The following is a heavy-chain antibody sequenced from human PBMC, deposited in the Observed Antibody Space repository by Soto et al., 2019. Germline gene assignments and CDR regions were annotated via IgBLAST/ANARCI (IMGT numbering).Heavy chain of an antibody. CDR1: GYGFTSYW. J-gene: IGHJ4*02. CDR3: ARLGYCTGTSCYTFDS. Sequence: GESLKISCQGSGYGFTSYWIGWVRQRPGKGLEWMGRINPSDSYTTYSPSFQGHVTISTDKSFSTAYLQWSGLKASDTAMYYCARLGYCTGTSCYTFDSWGQGTLVTVSS. V-gene: IGHV5-10-1*01. D-gene: IGHD2-2*02. CDR2: INPSDSYT.